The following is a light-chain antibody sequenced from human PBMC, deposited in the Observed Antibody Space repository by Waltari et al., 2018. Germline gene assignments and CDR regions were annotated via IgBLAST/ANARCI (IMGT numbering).Light chain of an antibody. CDR3: QHYTRYSIT. J-gene: IGKJ5*01. CDR2: AAS. V-gene: IGKV1-9*01. CDR1: QGISRY. Sequence: IQLTQSPSSLSASVGDRVTITCRSSQGISRYLAWYQQKPGKAPKLLIYAASTLQIGVPSRFSGSGSGTEFTLTISSLQPEDFATYYCQHYTRYSITFGQGTRLEIK.